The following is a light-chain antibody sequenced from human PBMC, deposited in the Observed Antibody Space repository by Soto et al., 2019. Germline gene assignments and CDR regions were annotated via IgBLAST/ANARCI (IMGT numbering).Light chain of an antibody. CDR3: QQYDNLPS. Sequence: DIQMTQSPSSLSASVGDRVTTTCQASQDISNYLNWYQQKPGKAPKLLIYDASNLETGVPSRFSGSGSRTDFTFTISSLQPEDIATYYCQQYDNLPSFGQGTKLEIK. V-gene: IGKV1-33*01. CDR1: QDISNY. J-gene: IGKJ2*01. CDR2: DAS.